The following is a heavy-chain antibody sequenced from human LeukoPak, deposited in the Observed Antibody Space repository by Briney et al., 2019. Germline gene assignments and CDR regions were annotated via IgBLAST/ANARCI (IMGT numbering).Heavy chain of an antibody. J-gene: IGHJ4*02. V-gene: IGHV3-11*04. CDR3: AVQITMIVVVPYFDY. CDR2: ISGTGTTI. D-gene: IGHD3-22*01. CDR1: GLTFGDYY. Sequence: GGSLRLSCAASGLTFGDYYMTWIRQAPGKELEWVSSISGTGTTIYSADSVRGRFTVSRDNARNSLFLHMNSLRAEDTAVYYCAVQITMIVVVPYFDYWGQGTLVTVSS.